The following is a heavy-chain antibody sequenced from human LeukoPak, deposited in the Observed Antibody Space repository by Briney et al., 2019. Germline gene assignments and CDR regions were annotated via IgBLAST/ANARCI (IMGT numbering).Heavy chain of an antibody. J-gene: IGHJ4*02. CDR1: GFTFSSYG. D-gene: IGHD2-8*02. CDR3: ATYRQVLLPFES. CDR2: IFPSGGEI. Sequence: GGSLRLSCAASGFTFSSYGMNWVRQAPGKGLEWVSSIFPSGGEIHYADSVRGRFTISRDNSKSTLSLQMNSLRAEDTAIYYCATYRQVLLPFESWGQGTLVTVSS. V-gene: IGHV3-23*01.